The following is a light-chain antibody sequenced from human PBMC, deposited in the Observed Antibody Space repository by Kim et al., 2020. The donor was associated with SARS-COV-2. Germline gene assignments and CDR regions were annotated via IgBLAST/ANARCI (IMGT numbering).Light chain of an antibody. CDR1: RSTIGAVYK. J-gene: IGLJ2*01. Sequence: VTISCSGSRSTIGAVYKGRWYQHLPGITPKLLIYSNSNRPSGVPDRISGSKSGTSASLAITGIQAEDEADYSCQSYDSSLSGWVVIGGGTQLTIL. V-gene: IGLV1-40*01. CDR3: QSYDSSLSGWVV. CDR2: SNS.